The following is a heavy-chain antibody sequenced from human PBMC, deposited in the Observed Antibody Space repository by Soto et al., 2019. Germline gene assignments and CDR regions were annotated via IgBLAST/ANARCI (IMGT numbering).Heavy chain of an antibody. D-gene: IGHD1-7*01. V-gene: IGHV1-3*01. CDR1: GYTFTRYG. Sequence: ASVKVSCKASGYTFTRYGIGWARQAPGQGLEWMGWINAGKGDTKYPQRFQGRVTITRDTSASTAYMELSSLRSEDTAVYYCARNILGGTTDYWGPGTLVTVSS. J-gene: IGHJ4*02. CDR2: INAGKGDT. CDR3: ARNILGGTTDY.